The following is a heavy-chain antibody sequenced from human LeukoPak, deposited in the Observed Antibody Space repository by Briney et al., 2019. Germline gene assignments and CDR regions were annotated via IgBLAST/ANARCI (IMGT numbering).Heavy chain of an antibody. J-gene: IGHJ4*02. D-gene: IGHD3-22*01. CDR2: ISGSGGST. CDR3: AKVRHPYTYYYDSSGYYYFGY. V-gene: IGHV3-23*01. Sequence: PGGSLRLSCAASGFTFSSYAMSWVRQAPGKGLEWVSAISGSGGSTYYADSVKGRFTISRDNSKNTLYLQMNSLRAEDTAVYYCAKVRHPYTYYYDSSGYYYFGYWGQGTLVTVFS. CDR1: GFTFSSYA.